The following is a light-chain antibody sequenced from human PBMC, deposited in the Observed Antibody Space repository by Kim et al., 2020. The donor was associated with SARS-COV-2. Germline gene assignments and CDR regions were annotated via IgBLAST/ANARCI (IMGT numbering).Light chain of an antibody. V-gene: IGLV3-1*01. CDR2: QDS. CDR3: QAWDSSTGV. J-gene: IGLJ3*02. Sequence: GSPVQTASITCSGDKLGDKYACWFQQKPGQSPVLVIYQDSKRPSGIPERFSGSNSGNTATLTISGTQAMDEADYSCQAWDSSTGVFGGGTQLTVL. CDR1: KLGDKY.